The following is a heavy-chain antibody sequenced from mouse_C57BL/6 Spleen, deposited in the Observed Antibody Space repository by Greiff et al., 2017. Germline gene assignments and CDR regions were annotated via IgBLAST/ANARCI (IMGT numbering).Heavy chain of an antibody. CDR1: GYTFTSYW. CDR2: IHPNSGST. J-gene: IGHJ2*01. CDR3: ASEDGYYVG. D-gene: IGHD2-3*01. V-gene: IGHV1-64*01. Sequence: QVQLQQPGAELVKPGASVTLSCKASGYTFTSYWMHWVKQRPGQGLEWIGMIHPNSGSTNYNEKFKSKATLTVDKSSITAYMQLSRLTSEDSAVYYCASEDGYYVGWGQGTTLTVSS.